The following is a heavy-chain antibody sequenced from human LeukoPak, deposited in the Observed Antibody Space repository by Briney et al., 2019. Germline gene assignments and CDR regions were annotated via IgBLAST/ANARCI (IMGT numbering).Heavy chain of an antibody. CDR1: GFSFSTYA. J-gene: IGHJ5*02. CDR2: IGGSGDTI. CDR3: ARRLAL. Sequence: GGSLRLSCAASGFSFSTYAMNWVRQAPGKGLEWIAYIGGSGDTIYYADSVKGRFTISRDNARNSLFLQMNSLREDATAVYFCARRLALWGRGALVTVSS. V-gene: IGHV3-48*02.